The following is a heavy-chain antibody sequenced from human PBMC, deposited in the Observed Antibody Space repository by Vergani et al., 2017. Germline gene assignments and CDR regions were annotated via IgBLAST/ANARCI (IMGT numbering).Heavy chain of an antibody. CDR1: GAYVSSGGYY. CDR3: ARELTASYYFDY. CDR2: IYYSGST. Sequence: QVQLQESGPGLVKASQTLSLTCSVSGAYVSSGGYYWSWIRQPPGKGLEWIGYIYYSGSTYYNPSLKSRVTISVDTSKNQFSLKLSSVTAADTAVYYCARELTASYYFDYWGQGTLVTVSS. V-gene: IGHV4-30-4*08. J-gene: IGHJ4*02. D-gene: IGHD2-21*02.